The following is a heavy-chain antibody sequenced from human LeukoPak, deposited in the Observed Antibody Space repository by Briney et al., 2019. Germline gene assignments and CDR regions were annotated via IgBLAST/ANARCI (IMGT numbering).Heavy chain of an antibody. CDR1: GFTFGDYA. CDR3: TRDDYVWGSYSPDH. CDR2: IRSKAYGGTT. J-gene: IGHJ4*02. Sequence: QPGRSLRLSCTASGFTFGDYAMSWFRQAPGKGLEWVGFIRSKAYGGTTEYAASVEGRFTISRDDSKSIAYLQMNSLKTEDTAVYYCTRDDYVWGSYSPDHWGQGTLVTVSS. V-gene: IGHV3-49*03. D-gene: IGHD3-16*01.